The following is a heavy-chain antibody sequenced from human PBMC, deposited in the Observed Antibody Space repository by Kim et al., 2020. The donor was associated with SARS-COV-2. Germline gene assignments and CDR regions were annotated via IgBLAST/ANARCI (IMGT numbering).Heavy chain of an antibody. D-gene: IGHD6-13*01. CDR2: IWYDGSNK. CDR1: GFTFSSYG. Sequence: GGSLRLSCAASGFTFSSYGMHWVRQAPGKGLEWVAVIWYDGSNKYYADSVKGRFTISRDNSKNTLYLQMNSLRAEDTAVYYCARDLRAAAGSPYFDYWGQGTLVTGSS. J-gene: IGHJ4*02. CDR3: ARDLRAAAGSPYFDY. V-gene: IGHV3-33*01.